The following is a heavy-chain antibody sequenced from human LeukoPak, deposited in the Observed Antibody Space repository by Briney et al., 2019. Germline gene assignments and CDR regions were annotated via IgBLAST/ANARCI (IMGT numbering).Heavy chain of an antibody. D-gene: IGHD5-24*01. CDR1: GGTFSSYA. J-gene: IGHJ4*02. Sequence: ASVKVSCKASGGTFSSYAISWVRQAPGQGLEWMGWINPNSGGTNYAQKFQGWVTMTRDTSISTAYMELSRLRSDDTAVYYCARGGGDGYNFGASVDYWGQGTLVTVSS. V-gene: IGHV1-2*04. CDR3: ARGGGDGYNFGASVDY. CDR2: INPNSGGT.